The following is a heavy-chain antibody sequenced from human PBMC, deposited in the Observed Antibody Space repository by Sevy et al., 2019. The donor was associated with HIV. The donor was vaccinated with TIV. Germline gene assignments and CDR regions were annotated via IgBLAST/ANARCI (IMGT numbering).Heavy chain of an antibody. D-gene: IGHD3-22*01. CDR2: FDPEDGET. V-gene: IGHV1-24*01. CDR3: AITKDYYDSSGYTFDY. Sequence: ASVKVSCKVSGYTLIQLSMHWVRQVPGKGLEWMGSFDPEDGETIYGQKFQGRVTMNEDTSTDTAYMDLSSLKYKNTAIFYCAITKDYYDSSGYTFDYWGQGTLVTISS. CDR1: GYTLIQLS. J-gene: IGHJ4*02.